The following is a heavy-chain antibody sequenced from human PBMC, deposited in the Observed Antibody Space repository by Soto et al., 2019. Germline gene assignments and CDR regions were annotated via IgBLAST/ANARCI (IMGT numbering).Heavy chain of an antibody. CDR3: ARVFAVCYDSSGYPRVLDY. Sequence: ASVKVSCKASGYTFTGYYMHWVRQAPGQGLEWMGWINPNSGGTNYAQKFQGRVTMTRDTSISTAYMELSRLRSDDTAVYYCARVFAVCYDSSGYPRVLDYCGQGTMVTVSA. CDR2: INPNSGGT. D-gene: IGHD3-22*01. V-gene: IGHV1-2*02. CDR1: GYTFTGYY. J-gene: IGHJ4*02.